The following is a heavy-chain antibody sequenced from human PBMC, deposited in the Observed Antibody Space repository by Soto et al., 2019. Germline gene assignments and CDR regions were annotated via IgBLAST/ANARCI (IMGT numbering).Heavy chain of an antibody. Sequence: RASVKVSCKASGYTFTSYYMHWVRQAPGQGLEWMGIINPSGGSTSYAQKFQGRVTMTRDTSTSTVYMELSSLRSEDTAVYYCARDGTWYYDSSGYPSNWFDPWGQGTLVTVSS. CDR2: INPSGGST. CDR1: GYTFTSYY. CDR3: ARDGTWYYDSSGYPSNWFDP. V-gene: IGHV1-46*01. J-gene: IGHJ5*02. D-gene: IGHD3-22*01.